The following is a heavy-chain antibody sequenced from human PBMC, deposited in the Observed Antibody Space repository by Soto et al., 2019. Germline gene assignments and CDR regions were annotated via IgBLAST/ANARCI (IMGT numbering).Heavy chain of an antibody. CDR1: GGSISSGGYY. CDR3: ARVSYGDCNWFAP. J-gene: IGHJ5*02. D-gene: IGHD4-17*01. V-gene: IGHV4-31*03. CDR2: IYYSGST. Sequence: QVQLQESGPGLVKPSQTLSLTCTVSGGSISSGGYYWIWIRQHPGKGLEWIGYIYYSGSTYYNPSLKRRVTIAVDTSKNQFYLKLSSVAAADQAGSYCARVSYGDCNWFAPWGQGTLVTVSS.